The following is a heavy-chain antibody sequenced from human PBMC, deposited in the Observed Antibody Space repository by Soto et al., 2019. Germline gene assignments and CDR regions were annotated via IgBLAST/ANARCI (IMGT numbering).Heavy chain of an antibody. J-gene: IGHJ4*02. V-gene: IGHV4-31*03. D-gene: IGHD4-17*01. Sequence: PSETLSLTCTVSGGSISSGGYYWSWIRQHPGKGLEWIGYIYYSGSTYYNPSLKSRVTISVDTSKNQFSLKLSSVTAADTAVYYCARGINGGPFDYWGQGTLVTVPS. CDR2: IYYSGST. CDR1: GGSISSGGYY. CDR3: ARGINGGPFDY.